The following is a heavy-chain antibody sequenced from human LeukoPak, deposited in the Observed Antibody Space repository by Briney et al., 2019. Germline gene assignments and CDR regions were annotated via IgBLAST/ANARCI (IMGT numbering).Heavy chain of an antibody. Sequence: GESLKISCKGSGYSFTSYWIGWVRQMPGKGLEWMGIIYPGDSDTRYSPSFQGQVTISADKSINTAYLQWSSLKALDTAMYYCARSYSGYDSHFDHWGQGTLVTVSS. V-gene: IGHV5-51*01. D-gene: IGHD5-12*01. CDR1: GYSFTSYW. CDR2: IYPGDSDT. CDR3: ARSYSGYDSHFDH. J-gene: IGHJ4*02.